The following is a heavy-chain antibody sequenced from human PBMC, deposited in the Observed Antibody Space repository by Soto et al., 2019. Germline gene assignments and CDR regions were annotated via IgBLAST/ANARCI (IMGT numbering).Heavy chain of an antibody. Sequence: QLQLQESGPGLVKPSETLSLTCTVSGGSISSSSYYWGWIRQPPGKGLEWIGSIYYSGSTYYNPSLKSRVTISVDTSKNQFSLKLSSVTAADTAVYYCARPSDDYGGNSDFQHWGQGTLVTVSS. D-gene: IGHD4-17*01. CDR1: GGSISSSSYY. J-gene: IGHJ1*01. CDR3: ARPSDDYGGNSDFQH. V-gene: IGHV4-39*01. CDR2: IYYSGST.